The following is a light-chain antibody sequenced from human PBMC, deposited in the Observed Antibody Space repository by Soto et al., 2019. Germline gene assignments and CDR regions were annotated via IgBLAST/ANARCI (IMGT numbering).Light chain of an antibody. CDR1: ISDVGDYNL. J-gene: IGLJ1*01. Sequence: QSVLTQPASVSGSPGQSITISCTGTISDVGDYNLVSWYQLHPGKAPKVIIYEDDKRPSGVSDRFSASKSDITASLTISGLQAEDEADYYCCSYAGSSTYVFGTGTKVTVL. CDR2: EDD. V-gene: IGLV2-23*01. CDR3: CSYAGSSTYV.